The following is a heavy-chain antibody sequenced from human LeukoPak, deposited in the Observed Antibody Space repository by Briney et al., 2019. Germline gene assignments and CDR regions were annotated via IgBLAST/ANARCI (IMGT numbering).Heavy chain of an antibody. D-gene: IGHD5-18*01. CDR2: ISSSGSTI. Sequence: GGSLRLSCAASGFTFSSYEMNWVRQAPGKGLEWVSYISSSGSTIYYADSVKGRFTVSRDNAKNSLYLQMNSLRAEDTAVYSCARDKTRGLGYSYSKSGNYFDYWGQGTLVTVSS. CDR3: ARDKTRGLGYSYSKSGNYFDY. J-gene: IGHJ4*02. V-gene: IGHV3-48*03. CDR1: GFTFSSYE.